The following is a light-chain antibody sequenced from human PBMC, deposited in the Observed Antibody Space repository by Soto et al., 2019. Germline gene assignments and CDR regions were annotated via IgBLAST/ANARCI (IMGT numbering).Light chain of an antibody. J-gene: IGLJ3*02. CDR2: GNS. CDR3: SSYRSGSVVL. Sequence: QSVLTQSPSVSGAPGHRVTISCTGSTSNIGAGYDVYWYQQLPGTAPKLLIYGNSNRPSGVPERFSGSKSGTSASLAITGLQAEDEADYYCSSYRSGSVVLFGGGTKVTVL. V-gene: IGLV1-40*01. CDR1: TSNIGAGYD.